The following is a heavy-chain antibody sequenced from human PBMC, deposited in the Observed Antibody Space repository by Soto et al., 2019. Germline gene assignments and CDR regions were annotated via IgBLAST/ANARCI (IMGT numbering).Heavy chain of an antibody. Sequence: SETLFLTCTVSGGSISSGGYYWSWIRQHPGKGLEWIGYIYYSGSTYYNPSLKSRVTISVDTSKNQFSLKLSSVTAADTAVYYCARAQIGVHREGWFDPWGQGTLVTVSS. CDR3: ARAQIGVHREGWFDP. V-gene: IGHV4-31*03. J-gene: IGHJ5*02. CDR1: GGSISSGGYY. D-gene: IGHD3-10*01. CDR2: IYYSGST.